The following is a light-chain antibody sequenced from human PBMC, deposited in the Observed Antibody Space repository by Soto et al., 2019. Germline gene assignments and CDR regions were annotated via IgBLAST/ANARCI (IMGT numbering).Light chain of an antibody. CDR1: QSVSSSSY. V-gene: IGKV3-20*01. Sequence: EIVLTQSPGTLSLSPGESATLSCRASQSVSSSSYLAWYQQKPGQAPRLLIYGTSSRATGIPDRFSGSGSGTDFTLTISRLEPEDSAVYYCQEYGSSRTFGQGTEVDIK. J-gene: IGKJ1*01. CDR3: QEYGSSRT. CDR2: GTS.